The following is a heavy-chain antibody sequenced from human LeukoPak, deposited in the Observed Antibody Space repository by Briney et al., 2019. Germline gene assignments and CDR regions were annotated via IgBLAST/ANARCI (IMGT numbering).Heavy chain of an antibody. J-gene: IGHJ4*02. V-gene: IGHV3-21*04. Sequence: PGGSLRLSCAASGFTFSSYSMNWVRQAPGKGLEWVSSISSSSSYIYYADSVKGRFTVSRDNSRSTLYLQMNSPRVEDTGVYYCARALSQGAGAAVPSAPIDYWGQGTLVTVSS. CDR3: ARALSQGAGAAVPSAPIDY. CDR1: GFTFSSYS. CDR2: ISSSSSYI. D-gene: IGHD2-2*01.